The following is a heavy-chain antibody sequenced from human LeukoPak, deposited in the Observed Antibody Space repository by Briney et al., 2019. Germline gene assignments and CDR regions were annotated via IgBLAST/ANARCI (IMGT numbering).Heavy chain of an antibody. CDR2: IYYSGST. CDR3: ARANLLLWFGELSRHYYMDV. Sequence: SETLSLTCTVSGGSISSYYWSWIRQPPGKGLEWIGYIYYSGSTNYNPSLKSRVTISVDTSKNQFSLKLSSVTAADTAVYYCARANLLLWFGELSRHYYMDVWGQGTMVTVSS. CDR1: GGSISSYY. J-gene: IGHJ6*03. V-gene: IGHV4-59*12. D-gene: IGHD3-10*01.